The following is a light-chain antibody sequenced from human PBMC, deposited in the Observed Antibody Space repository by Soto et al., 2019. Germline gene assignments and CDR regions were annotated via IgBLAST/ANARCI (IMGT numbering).Light chain of an antibody. CDR2: DVS. J-gene: IGKJ4*01. V-gene: IGKV3-20*01. CDR3: QYQGS. CDR1: QSVSRRY. Sequence: IVLTQSPDTLSLSPGQRATLSCRASQSVSRRYLAWYQQKPGQAPMLLIYDVSERASDIPDRFSVSGSGTDFTLTINRLVPEDVAVYYCQYQGSFGGGTKVEIK.